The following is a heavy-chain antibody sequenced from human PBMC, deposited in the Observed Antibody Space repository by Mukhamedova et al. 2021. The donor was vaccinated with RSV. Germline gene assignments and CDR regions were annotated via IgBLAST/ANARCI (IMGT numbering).Heavy chain of an antibody. D-gene: IGHD1-26*01. Sequence: EWVSAISGSGGSTYYADSVKGRFTISRDNSKNTLYPQMNSLRAEDTAVYYCAKASVGYYMDVRGRGTTVTVSS. CDR2: ISGSGGST. V-gene: IGHV3-23*01. CDR3: AKASVGYYMDV. J-gene: IGHJ6*03.